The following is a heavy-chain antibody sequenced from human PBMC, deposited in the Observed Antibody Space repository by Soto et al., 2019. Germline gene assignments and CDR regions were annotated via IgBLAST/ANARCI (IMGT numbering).Heavy chain of an antibody. CDR1: GVSFNNNG. V-gene: IGHV1-69*01. CDR3: ARVLYYGSGSYAPYGMDV. J-gene: IGHJ6*02. Sequence: QVQLVQSGAEVKKPGSSVKVSCKTSGVSFNNNGIGWVRQAPGHGLEWMGGVSPPFRTSNYARKFKGRISITADASTGTVNMELSSLTSEDTAQYYCARVLYYGSGSYAPYGMDVWGQGTTVTGSS. D-gene: IGHD3-10*01. CDR2: VSPPFRTS.